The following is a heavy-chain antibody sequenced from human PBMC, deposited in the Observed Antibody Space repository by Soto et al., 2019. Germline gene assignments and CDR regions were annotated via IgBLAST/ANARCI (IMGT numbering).Heavy chain of an antibody. Sequence: SESLSLTCTVSGGSVTSYYWSWIRQPPGKGLEWIGYIYYSGVTNYHPSLDSRVTISVDTSKNQFSLKLRSVTAADTAVYYRATSPAPAYPEFDSWGQGTLVTVSS. V-gene: IGHV4-59*08. CDR2: IYYSGVT. CDR1: GGSVTSYY. D-gene: IGHD2-21*01. CDR3: ATSPAPAYPEFDS. J-gene: IGHJ5*01.